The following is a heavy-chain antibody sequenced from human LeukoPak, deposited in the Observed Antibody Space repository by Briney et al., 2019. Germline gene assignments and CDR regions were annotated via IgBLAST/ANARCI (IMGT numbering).Heavy chain of an antibody. CDR2: MNPNSGNT. D-gene: IGHD4-17*01. CDR3: ARGLRSDYYYYYMDV. V-gene: IGHV1-8*02. Sequence: ASVKVSCKASGYTFTGYYMHWVRQAPGQGLEWMGWMNPNSGNTGYAQKFQGRVTMTRNTSISTAYMELSSLRSEDTAVYYCARGLRSDYYYYYMDVWGKGTTVTISS. J-gene: IGHJ6*03. CDR1: GYTFTGYY.